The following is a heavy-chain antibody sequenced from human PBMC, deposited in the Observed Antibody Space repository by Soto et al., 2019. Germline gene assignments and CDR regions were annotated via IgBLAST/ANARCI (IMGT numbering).Heavy chain of an antibody. V-gene: IGHV4-59*08. Sequence: SETLYLTCTVSGGTISSYYWSWIRQPPGKGLEWIGYIYYSGSTNYNPSLKSRVTISVDTSKNQFSLKLSSVTAADTAVYYCASGYSSSSGWFDPWGQGTLVTVSS. D-gene: IGHD6-6*01. CDR1: GGTISSYY. J-gene: IGHJ5*02. CDR3: ASGYSSSSGWFDP. CDR2: IYYSGST.